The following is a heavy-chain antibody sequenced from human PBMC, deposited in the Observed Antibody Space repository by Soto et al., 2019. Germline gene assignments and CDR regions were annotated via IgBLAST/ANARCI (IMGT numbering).Heavy chain of an antibody. Sequence: EVQLLESGGGLVQPGGSLRLSCAASGFTFSTYAMSWVRQAPRKGLEWVSAISGNGGDYTYYADSVKGRFTISRDNSKNTLYLQMNSLRAEDTAVYYCVPLCRYCSTTTPRWGQGTLVTVSS. CDR3: VPLCRYCSTTTPR. V-gene: IGHV3-23*01. CDR2: ISGNGGDYT. CDR1: GFTFSTYA. D-gene: IGHD2-2*01. J-gene: IGHJ4*02.